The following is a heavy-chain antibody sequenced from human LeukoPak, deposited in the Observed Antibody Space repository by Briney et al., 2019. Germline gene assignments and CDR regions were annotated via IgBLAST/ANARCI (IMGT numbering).Heavy chain of an antibody. CDR3: AGRDYGVNDAFDI. V-gene: IGHV4-34*01. CDR1: GGSFSGYY. D-gene: IGHD4-17*01. Sequence: SETLSLTCAVYGGSFSGYYWSWIRQPPGKGLEWIGEINHSGSTNYNPSLKSRVTISVDTSKNQFSLKLSSVTAADTAVYYCAGRDYGVNDAFDIWGQGTMVTVSS. CDR2: INHSGST. J-gene: IGHJ3*02.